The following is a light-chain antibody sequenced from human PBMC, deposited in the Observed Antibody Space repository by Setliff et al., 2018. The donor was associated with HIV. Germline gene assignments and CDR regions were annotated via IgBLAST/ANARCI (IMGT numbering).Light chain of an antibody. J-gene: IGLJ1*01. CDR2: DSN. CDR3: CSYMGSYMYV. CDR1: SNDVGAYSF. Sequence: QSALTQPRSVSGSPGQSVTISCTGTSNDVGAYSFVSWFQQLPGAVPGLMIFDSNKRPSGVPDRFSGSKSGNTASLTISGLRPDDEADYYCCSYMGSYMYVFGTGTKVTVL. V-gene: IGLV2-11*01.